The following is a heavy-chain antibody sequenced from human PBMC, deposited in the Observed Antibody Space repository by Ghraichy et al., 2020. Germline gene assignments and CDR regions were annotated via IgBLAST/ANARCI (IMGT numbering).Heavy chain of an antibody. J-gene: IGHJ4*02. V-gene: IGHV4-34*01. Sequence: SETLSLTCAVYGGSFSGYYWSWIRQPPGKGLEWIGEINHSGSTNYNPSLKSRVTISVDTSKNQFSLKLSSVTAADTAVYYWARAAWLAPHPFDYWGQGTLVTVSS. CDR1: GGSFSGYY. CDR3: ARAAWLAPHPFDY. D-gene: IGHD6-19*01. CDR2: INHSGST.